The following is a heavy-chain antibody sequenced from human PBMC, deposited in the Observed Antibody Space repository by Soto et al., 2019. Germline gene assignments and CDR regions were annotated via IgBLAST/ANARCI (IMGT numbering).Heavy chain of an antibody. CDR1: GFTFSSYS. D-gene: IGHD3-9*01. CDR2: ISSSSSTI. Sequence: GGSLRLSCAASGFTFSSYSMNWVRQAPGKGLEWVSYISSSSSTIYYADSVKGRFTISRDNAKNSLYLQMNSLRAEDTAVYYCARLHDILTGYSWGGGLDYWGQGTLVTVSS. V-gene: IGHV3-48*01. J-gene: IGHJ4*02. CDR3: ARLHDILTGYSWGGGLDY.